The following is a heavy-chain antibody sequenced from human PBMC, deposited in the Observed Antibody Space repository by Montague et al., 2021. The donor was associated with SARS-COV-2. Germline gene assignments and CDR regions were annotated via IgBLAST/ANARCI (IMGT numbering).Heavy chain of an antibody. Sequence: KPTETLTLTCNFSGFSLTTSGMGVGWMRQSPGKALGWLALMYWNDDKRYSPSLKTRLTLTKDTSKNQVVLTVTNMDPVDTATYYCTQGVSVAGGPYYFDHWGQGTLVTVSS. CDR2: MYWNDDK. CDR3: TQGVSVAGGPYYFDH. V-gene: IGHV2-5*01. D-gene: IGHD6-19*01. CDR1: GFSLTTSGMG. J-gene: IGHJ4*02.